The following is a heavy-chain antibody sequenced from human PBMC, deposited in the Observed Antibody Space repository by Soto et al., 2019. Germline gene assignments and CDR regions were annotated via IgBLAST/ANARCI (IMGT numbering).Heavy chain of an antibody. Sequence: LRLSCVASGFNFDNYGMSWVRQAAGEGLEWVSAIKNDGTSTYYAASVEDRFTISRDNSKNTLYLQLNSLRAEDTAVYYCAQLGLMTFSHKHYFNHWGRGTLVTVSS. V-gene: IGHV3-23*01. D-gene: IGHD3-16*01. J-gene: IGHJ4*02. CDR3: AQLGLMTFSHKHYFNH. CDR1: GFNFDNYG. CDR2: IKNDGTST.